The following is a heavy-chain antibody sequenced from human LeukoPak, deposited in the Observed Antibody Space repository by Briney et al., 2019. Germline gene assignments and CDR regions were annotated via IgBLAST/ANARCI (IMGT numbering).Heavy chain of an antibody. J-gene: IGHJ3*02. CDR1: GGSFSGYY. D-gene: IGHD4-17*01. CDR2: INHSGST. CDR3: ARGDRLRRLAFDI. V-gene: IGHV4-34*01. Sequence: PSETLSLTCAVYGGSFSGYYWSWIRQPPGKGLEWIGEINHSGSTNYNPSHKSRVAISVDTSKNQFSLKLSSVTAADTAVYYCARGDRLRRLAFDIWGQGTMVTVSS.